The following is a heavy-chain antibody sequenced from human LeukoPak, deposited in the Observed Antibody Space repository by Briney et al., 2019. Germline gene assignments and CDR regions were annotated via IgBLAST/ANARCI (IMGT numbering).Heavy chain of an antibody. CDR1: GFSFSSYG. J-gene: IGHJ4*02. CDR3: AKAIPPNPEHTADDY. CDR2: ISGSGGST. Sequence: GGSLRLSCAASGFSFSSYGMHWVRQAPGKGLEWVSAISGSGGSTYYADSVKGRFTISRDNSKNTLYLQMNSLRAEDTAVYYCAKAIPPNPEHTADDYWGQGTLVTVSS. D-gene: IGHD5-18*01. V-gene: IGHV3-23*01.